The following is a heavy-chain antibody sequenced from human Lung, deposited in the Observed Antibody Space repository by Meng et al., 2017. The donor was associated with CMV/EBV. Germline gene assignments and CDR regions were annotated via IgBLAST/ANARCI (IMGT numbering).Heavy chain of an antibody. CDR1: GGTFSSYA. V-gene: IGHV1-69*05. CDR2: IIPIFGTA. D-gene: IGHD6-19*01. CDR3: ARRRAVAGTQVYYYYGMDV. Sequence: SVXVSXXASGGTFSSYAISWVRQAPGQGLEWMGGIIPIFGTANYAQKFQGRVTITTDESTSTAYMELSSLRSEDTAVYYCARRRAVAGTQVYYYYGMDVWGQGTXVTVSS. J-gene: IGHJ6*02.